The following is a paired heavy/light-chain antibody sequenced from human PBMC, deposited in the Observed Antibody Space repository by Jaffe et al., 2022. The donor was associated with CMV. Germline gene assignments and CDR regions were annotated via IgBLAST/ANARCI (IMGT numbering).Light chain of an antibody. J-gene: IGKJ1*01. V-gene: IGKV2-28*01. CDR2: LGS. Sequence: DIVMTQSPLSLPVTPGEPASISCRSSQSLLHSNGYNYLDWYLHKPGRSPQLLIYLGSNRASGVPDRFSGSGSGTDFTLKISRVEAEDVGIYYCMQALRAPWKFGQGTKVEIK. CDR1: QSLLHSNGYNY. CDR3: MQALRAPWK.
Heavy chain of an antibody. CDR2: ISSSSSTI. D-gene: IGHD2-2*01. V-gene: IGHV3-48*02. Sequence: EVQMVESGGGLVQPGGSLRLSCVASGFTFSSYNMNWIRQAPGKGLEWVSYISSSSSTIYYADSVRGRFTISRDNAKNSLYLQMNSLRDGDTAVYYCARALSRYQLLRYNAASESVGQDYWGQGTLVTVSS. CDR3: ARALSRYQLLRYNAASESVGQDY. CDR1: GFTFSSYN. J-gene: IGHJ4*02.